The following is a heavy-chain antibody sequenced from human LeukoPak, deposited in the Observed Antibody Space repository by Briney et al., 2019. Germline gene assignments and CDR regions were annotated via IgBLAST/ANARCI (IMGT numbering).Heavy chain of an antibody. V-gene: IGHV3-74*01. J-gene: IGHJ3*02. CDR2: MNIDGSRT. Sequence: GGSLRLPCAASGFTFNNAWMSWVRQAPGKGLVWVSRMNIDGSRTGYADSVKGRFTISRDNAKNTLYLQINSLRAEDTAVYFCAREDHSGADAFDIWGQGTMVTVSS. D-gene: IGHD5-12*01. CDR3: AREDHSGADAFDI. CDR1: GFTFNNAW.